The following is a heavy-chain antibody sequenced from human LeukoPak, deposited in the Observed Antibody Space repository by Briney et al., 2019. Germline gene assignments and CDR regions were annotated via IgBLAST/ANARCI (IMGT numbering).Heavy chain of an antibody. Sequence: ASVKVSCKASGFTLRSYGISWVRQAPGQGPEWMGWVGGYNGKTSYSEEFQGRVSMTTDSSTSTTYMELRSLRSDDTAVYYCAKDLVGYGDYAYYFDTWGQGTLVTVSS. CDR2: VGGYNGKT. CDR3: AKDLVGYGDYAYYFDT. D-gene: IGHD4-17*01. J-gene: IGHJ4*02. CDR1: GFTLRSYG. V-gene: IGHV1-18*01.